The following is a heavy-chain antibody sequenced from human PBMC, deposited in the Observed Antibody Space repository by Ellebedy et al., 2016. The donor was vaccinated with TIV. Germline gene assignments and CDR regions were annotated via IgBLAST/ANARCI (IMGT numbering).Heavy chain of an antibody. Sequence: PGGSLRLSCAAPGFTFSSYAMSRVRQAPGKGLEWVSTISSTGSRTYYADSVEGRFIISRDNSKKTLYLQMNSLRAEDTAVYYCAKGRGGGSDTSAPRYYFDYWGLGTLVTVSS. CDR3: AKGRGGGSDTSAPRYYFDY. D-gene: IGHD3-22*01. CDR2: ISSTGSRT. CDR1: GFTFSSYA. V-gene: IGHV3-23*01. J-gene: IGHJ4*02.